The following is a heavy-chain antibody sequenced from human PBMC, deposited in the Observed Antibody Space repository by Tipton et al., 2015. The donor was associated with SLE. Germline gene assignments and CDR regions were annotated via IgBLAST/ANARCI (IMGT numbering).Heavy chain of an antibody. Sequence: TLSLTCTVSGGSISSHYWSWIRQPPGKGLEWIGYIYYSGSTNYNPSLKSRVTISVDTSKSHFSLKLSSVTAADTAVYYCASQHSGWYDYWGQGTLVSVSS. V-gene: IGHV4-59*08. J-gene: IGHJ4*02. CDR2: IYYSGST. CDR3: ASQHSGWYDY. D-gene: IGHD6-19*01. CDR1: GGSISSHY.